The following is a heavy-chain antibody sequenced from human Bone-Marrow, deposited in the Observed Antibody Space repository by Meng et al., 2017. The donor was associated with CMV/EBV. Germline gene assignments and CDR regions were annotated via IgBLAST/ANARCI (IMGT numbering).Heavy chain of an antibody. CDR2: ICTAGDT. CDR1: GFTFSSYD. Sequence: GGSLRLSCAASGFTFSSYDMHWVRQATGKGLEWVSAICTAGDTYYTGSVKGRFTISRENAKNALYLQMNSLRAGDTAVYYCARGGHKFWSSYYYYGMAFWGQGTTVTVSS. D-gene: IGHD3-3*01. V-gene: IGHV3-13*01. J-gene: IGHJ6*02. CDR3: ARGGHKFWSSYYYYGMAF.